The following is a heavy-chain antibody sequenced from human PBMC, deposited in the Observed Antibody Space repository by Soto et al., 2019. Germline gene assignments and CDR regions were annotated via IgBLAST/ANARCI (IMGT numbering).Heavy chain of an antibody. Sequence: SYTLSLTSAVSGASFSNSHWTWIRQPPGAGLEWIGEVNHSGSTSYSPALKSRVTISVDSSKNQFSLILTSVTAADRAVYFCARCQYHGSAGFYTNRYFYGVDVWGQGPTVTVS. D-gene: IGHD3-22*01. V-gene: IGHV4-34*01. CDR2: VNHSGST. CDR1: GASFSNSH. CDR3: ARCQYHGSAGFYTNRYFYGVDV. J-gene: IGHJ6*02.